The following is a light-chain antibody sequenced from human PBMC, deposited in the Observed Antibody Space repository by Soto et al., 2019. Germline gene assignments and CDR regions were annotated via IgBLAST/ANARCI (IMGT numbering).Light chain of an antibody. CDR1: QSVTNNF. V-gene: IGKV3-20*01. J-gene: IGKJ1*01. Sequence: IVLTHSPVTFFPSXGRGATLSXXXSQSVTNNFLARYQQKPGQAPRLLIYGASSRATGIPDRFSGSGSGTDFTLTISRVEPEDFAVYYCQQYGTSPRTFGQGTKVDIK. CDR2: GAS. CDR3: QQYGTSPRT.